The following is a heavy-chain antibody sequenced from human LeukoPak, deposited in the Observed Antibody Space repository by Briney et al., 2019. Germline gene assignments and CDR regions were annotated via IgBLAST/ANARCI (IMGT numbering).Heavy chain of an antibody. Sequence: SETLSLTCTVSSGSISSSNYYWSWIRQPAGKGLEWIGRISTIGSTNYNPSLKSRVTISVDTSKNQFSLKLTSVTAADTAIYYCARGGYYGLGNDFRFDPWGQGTLVTVSS. J-gene: IGHJ5*02. V-gene: IGHV4-61*02. CDR1: SGSISSSNYY. CDR2: ISTIGST. D-gene: IGHD3-10*01. CDR3: ARGGYYGLGNDFRFDP.